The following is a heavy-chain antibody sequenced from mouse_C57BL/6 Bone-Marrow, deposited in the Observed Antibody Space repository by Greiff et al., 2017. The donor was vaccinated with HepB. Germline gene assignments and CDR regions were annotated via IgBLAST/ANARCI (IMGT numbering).Heavy chain of an antibody. Sequence: EVQRVESGGGLVKPGGSLKLSCAASGFTFSSYAMSWVRQTPEKRLEWVATISDGGSYTYYPDNVKGRFTISRDNAKNNLYLQMSHLKSEDTAMYYCARNYGYDDYFDYWGQGTTLTVSS. D-gene: IGHD2-2*01. V-gene: IGHV5-4*01. CDR1: GFTFSSYA. CDR3: ARNYGYDDYFDY. J-gene: IGHJ2*01. CDR2: ISDGGSYT.